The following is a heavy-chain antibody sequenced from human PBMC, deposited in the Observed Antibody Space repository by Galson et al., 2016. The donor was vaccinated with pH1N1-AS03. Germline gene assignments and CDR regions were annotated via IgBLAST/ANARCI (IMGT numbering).Heavy chain of an antibody. CDR1: GFTFSNYV. CDR3: GKGGYSTSPPAVDS. CDR2: ISGSGGIA. V-gene: IGHV3-23*01. J-gene: IGHJ5*01. Sequence: SLRLSCAASGFTFSNYVMSWVRQAPGKGLEWVSCISGSGGIANHADSVKGRLTTSRDNSKNTLYLQMNNLRAGDTAVYYCGKGGYSTSPPAVDSWGHGTLVTVSS. D-gene: IGHD6-6*01.